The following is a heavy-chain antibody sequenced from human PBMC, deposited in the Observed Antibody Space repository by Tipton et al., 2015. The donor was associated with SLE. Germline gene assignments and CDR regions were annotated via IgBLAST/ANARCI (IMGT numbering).Heavy chain of an antibody. J-gene: IGHJ6*02. Sequence: SLRLSCAASGFTFSSYAMSWVRQAPGKGLEWVSSISSSSSSYIYYADSVKGRFTISRDNAKNSLYLQMNSLRAEDTAVYYCARDHCSGGSCSYYYGMDGWGQGTTVSVS. D-gene: IGHD2-15*01. V-gene: IGHV3-21*01. CDR1: GFTFSSYA. CDR3: ARDHCSGGSCSYYYGMDG. CDR2: ISSSSSSYI.